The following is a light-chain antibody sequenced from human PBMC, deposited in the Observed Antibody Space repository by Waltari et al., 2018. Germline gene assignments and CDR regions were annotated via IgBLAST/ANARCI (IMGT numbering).Light chain of an antibody. CDR1: QTISSF. CDR3: QQSYITPQT. Sequence: DIQMNQSPSSLSASVGDRVVITCRASQTISSFLNWYQHKAGQAPKLLIYAASSLQSGVPSRFSGSRSGTDFTLTISSLQPEDFATYYCQQSYITPQTFGQGTKVEIK. CDR2: AAS. J-gene: IGKJ1*01. V-gene: IGKV1-39*01.